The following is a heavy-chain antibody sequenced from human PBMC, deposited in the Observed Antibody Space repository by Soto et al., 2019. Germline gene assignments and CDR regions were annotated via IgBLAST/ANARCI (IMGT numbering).Heavy chain of an antibody. CDR2: IKSKTDGGTT. CDR3: TTPYCSGGSCSSVFDY. CDR1: GFTFSNAW. Sequence: GGSLRLSCAASGFTFSNAWMNWVRQAPGKGLEWVGRIKSKTDGGTTDYAAPVKGRFTISRDDSKNTLHLQMNSLKTEDTAVYYCTTPYCSGGSCSSVFDYWGQGTLVTVSS. D-gene: IGHD2-15*01. V-gene: IGHV3-15*07. J-gene: IGHJ4*02.